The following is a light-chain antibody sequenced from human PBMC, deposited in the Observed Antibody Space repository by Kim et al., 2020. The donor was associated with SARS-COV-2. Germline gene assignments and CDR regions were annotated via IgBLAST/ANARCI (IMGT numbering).Light chain of an antibody. CDR2: YAS. J-gene: IGKJ1*01. CDR3: QQYGSSPGT. Sequence: SPGERTTLPCGGSQRGCRSYFDWYQQKPGPAPRVPIYYASSRGTGIPDRVRGSGSGTDFNLTISRLGPEEFAVYYCQQYGSSPGTFGQGTKVDIK. CDR1: QRGCRSY. V-gene: IGKV3D-20*01.